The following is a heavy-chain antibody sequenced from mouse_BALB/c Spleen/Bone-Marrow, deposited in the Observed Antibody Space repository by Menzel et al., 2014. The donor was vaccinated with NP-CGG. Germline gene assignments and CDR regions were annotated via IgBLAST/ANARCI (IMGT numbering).Heavy chain of an antibody. Sequence: DLVKPGASVKLSCKASGYTFTSHWTNWIKQRPGQGLEWIGRIAPGSGNTYYNEMFKGKATLTVDTSSSTAYIQLSSLSSEDSPVYFCARSPMITESYAMDYWGQGTSVTVSS. CDR2: IAPGSGNT. V-gene: IGHV1S41*01. D-gene: IGHD2-4*01. CDR1: GYTFTSHW. CDR3: ARSPMITESYAMDY. J-gene: IGHJ4*01.